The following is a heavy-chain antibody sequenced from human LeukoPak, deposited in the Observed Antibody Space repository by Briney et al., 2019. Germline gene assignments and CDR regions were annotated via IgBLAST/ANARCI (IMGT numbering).Heavy chain of an antibody. CDR1: GDSISTSSYY. J-gene: IGHJ3*02. V-gene: IGHV4-39*07. CDR2: IYYSGST. Sequence: SETLSPTCSVSGDSISTSSYYWGWIRQPPGKGLEWIGTIYYSGSTYYNPSLTSRVTISVDTSKNQFSLKLTSVTAADTAVYYCARGDGGTFDIWGQGTMVTVSS. CDR3: ARGDGGTFDI. D-gene: IGHD4-23*01.